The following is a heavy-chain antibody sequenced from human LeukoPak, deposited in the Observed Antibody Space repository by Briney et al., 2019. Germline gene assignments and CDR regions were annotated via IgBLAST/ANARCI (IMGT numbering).Heavy chain of an antibody. D-gene: IGHD3-10*01. Sequence: SETLTLTCAVYGGSFSGYYWSWIRQSPGKGLDWIGEINHSGSTNYNPSLKSRVTISVDTSKNQFSLKLSSVTAADTAVYYCASKYYGSGSYGWFDPWGQGTLVTISS. CDR3: ASKYYGSGSYGWFDP. V-gene: IGHV4-34*01. J-gene: IGHJ5*02. CDR2: INHSGST. CDR1: GGSFSGYY.